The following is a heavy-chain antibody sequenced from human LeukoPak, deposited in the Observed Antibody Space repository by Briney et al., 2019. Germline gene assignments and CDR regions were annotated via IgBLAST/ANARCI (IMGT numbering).Heavy chain of an antibody. CDR3: ARDRYSSGWFYFDI. D-gene: IGHD6-19*01. CDR1: GGTISSYY. CDR2: IYYSGST. Sequence: SETLSLTCTVSGGTISSYYWSWIRRPPGKGLEWIGYIYYSGSTNYNPSLKSRVTISVDTSKNQFSLKLSSVTAADTAVYYCARDRYSSGWFYFDILGQGTMVTVSS. J-gene: IGHJ3*02. V-gene: IGHV4-59*01.